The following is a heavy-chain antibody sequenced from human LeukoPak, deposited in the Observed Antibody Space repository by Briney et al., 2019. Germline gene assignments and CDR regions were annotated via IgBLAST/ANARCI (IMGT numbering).Heavy chain of an antibody. CDR2: ISSSSSYI. J-gene: IGHJ3*02. V-gene: IGHV3-21*01. D-gene: IGHD3-10*01. CDR1: GFTFSSYS. Sequence: GGSLRLSCAASGFTFSSYSMNWVRQAPGKGLEWVSSISSSSSYIYYADSVEGRFTISRDNAKNSLYLQMNSLRAEDTAVYHCARDGPSGVDAFDIWGQGTMVTVSS. CDR3: ARDGPSGVDAFDI.